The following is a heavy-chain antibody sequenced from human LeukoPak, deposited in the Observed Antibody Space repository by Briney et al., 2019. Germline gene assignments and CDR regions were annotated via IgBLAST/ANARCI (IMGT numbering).Heavy chain of an antibody. Sequence: GGSLRLSCTASGFVFSRHSMSWVRQAPGKGLEWVSTTGLNSVNTLCADSVQGRFTISRDNSRNTMDLQIDNLRVDDTAVYYGAKEDAIGKPPKRAFYFDNWGQGTLVTVSS. V-gene: IGHV3-23*01. J-gene: IGHJ4*02. D-gene: IGHD1-26*01. CDR3: AKEDAIGKPPKRAFYFDN. CDR2: TGLNSVNT. CDR1: GFVFSRHS.